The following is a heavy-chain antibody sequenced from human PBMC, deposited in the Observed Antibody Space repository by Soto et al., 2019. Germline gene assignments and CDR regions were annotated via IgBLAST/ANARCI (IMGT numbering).Heavy chain of an antibody. CDR3: ATGYGSSWYDY. J-gene: IGHJ4*02. V-gene: IGHV4-39*01. D-gene: IGHD6-13*01. CDR2: IYYTGIT. Sequence: QLQLQESGPGLVKPSETLSLTCGVSGGSISSSSPYWGWIRQPPGKGLQWIGNIYYTGITYFNPSLKSRVTISVDTSKKQFFLKLTSVTAAAAAVYYCATGYGSSWYDYWGQGTLVTVAS. CDR1: GGSISSSSPY.